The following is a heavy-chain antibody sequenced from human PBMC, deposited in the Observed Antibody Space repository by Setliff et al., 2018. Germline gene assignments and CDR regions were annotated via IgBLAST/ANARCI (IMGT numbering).Heavy chain of an antibody. CDR1: GYTFTGYY. CDR2: INPNSGGT. V-gene: IGHV1-2*02. J-gene: IGHJ6*03. CDR3: ARTPNGGEAAAVARRAVYYYYMDV. Sequence: ASVKVSCKASGYTFTGYYMHWVRQAPGQGLEWMGWINPNSGGTNYAQKFQGRVTMTRDTSISTAYMELSRLRSDDTAVYYCARTPNGGEAAAVARRAVYYYYMDVWGKGTTVTV. D-gene: IGHD6-13*01.